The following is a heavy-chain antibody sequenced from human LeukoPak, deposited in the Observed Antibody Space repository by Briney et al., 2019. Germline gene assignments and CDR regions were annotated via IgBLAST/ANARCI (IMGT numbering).Heavy chain of an antibody. D-gene: IGHD6-13*01. CDR1: GGTFSSYA. V-gene: IGHV1-69*06. CDR3: ARRSSSWDYYYYMDV. CDR2: IIPIFGTA. Sequence: SVKVSCKASGGTFSSYAISWVRQAPGQGLEWMGGIIPIFGTANYAQKFQGRVTITAEKSTSTAYMELSSLRSEDTAVYYCARRSSSWDYYYYMDVWGKGTTVTVSS. J-gene: IGHJ6*03.